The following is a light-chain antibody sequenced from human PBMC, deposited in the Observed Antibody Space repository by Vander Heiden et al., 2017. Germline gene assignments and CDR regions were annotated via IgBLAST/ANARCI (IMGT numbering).Light chain of an antibody. CDR3: QQSYDTPLT. CDR1: QSISSY. Sequence: DIQMTQSPSSLSVSVGDRVTITCRASQSISSYLNWYQQKPGKAPKLLIYAASSLQSEVPSRFSGSGAGTDFTLTISSLQPEDFTTYDCQQSYDTPLTFGQGTKLEIK. V-gene: IGKV1-39*01. CDR2: AAS. J-gene: IGKJ2*01.